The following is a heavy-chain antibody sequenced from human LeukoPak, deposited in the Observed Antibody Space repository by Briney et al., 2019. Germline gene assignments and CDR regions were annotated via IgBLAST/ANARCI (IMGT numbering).Heavy chain of an antibody. CDR1: GFTFTNYD. J-gene: IGHJ4*02. V-gene: IGHV3-13*04. D-gene: IGHD6-19*01. CDR2: IGIACDT. CDR3: VRGGSGWYYFDY. Sequence: GGSLRLSCAASGFTFTNYDMHWVRQVTGKGLEWVSAIGIACDTYYPGSVRGPFTIYRENATHSLYIQMNSLRDGDTAVYYCVRGGSGWYYFDYWGQGTLVTVSS.